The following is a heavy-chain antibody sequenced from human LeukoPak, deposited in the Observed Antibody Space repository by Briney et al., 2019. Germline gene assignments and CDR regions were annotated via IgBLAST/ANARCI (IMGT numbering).Heavy chain of an antibody. CDR1: GGSISSYY. CDR2: IYYSGST. V-gene: IGHV4-59*08. CDR3: ARLPLRSHFDY. J-gene: IGHJ4*02. Sequence: SETLSLTCTVSGGSISSYYWSWIRQPPGKGLEWIGYIYYSGSTNYNPSLKSRVIISIATSKNQFSLKLSSVTAADTAVYYCARLPLRSHFDYWGQGTLVTVSS.